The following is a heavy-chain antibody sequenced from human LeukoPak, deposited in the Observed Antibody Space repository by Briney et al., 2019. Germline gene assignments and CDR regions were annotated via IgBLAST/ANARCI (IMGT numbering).Heavy chain of an antibody. Sequence: ASVKVSCKAPGYTFTGYYMHWVRQAPGQGLEWMGWINPNSGGTNYAQKFQGWVTMTRDTSISTAYMELSRLRSDDTAVYYCARAEITMVRGVTPFGMDVWGKGTTVTVSS. CDR3: ARAEITMVRGVTPFGMDV. CDR1: GYTFTGYY. CDR2: INPNSGGT. J-gene: IGHJ6*04. V-gene: IGHV1-2*04. D-gene: IGHD3-10*01.